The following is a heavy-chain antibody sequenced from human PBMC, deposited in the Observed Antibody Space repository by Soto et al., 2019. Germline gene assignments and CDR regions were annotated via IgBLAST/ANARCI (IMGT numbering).Heavy chain of an antibody. CDR1: GYTFTTYG. CDR2: ISTYNGNT. V-gene: IGHV1-18*01. CDR3: ARDSRIAVGHTSEWFDP. J-gene: IGHJ5*02. D-gene: IGHD6-19*01. Sequence: VQLVQSGAEVKKPGASVKVSCKASGYTFTTYGISWVRQDPGQGLEWMGGISTYNGNTHYAQNLHGRVTMTTDTSTSTTYMELRSLGSDDTVVYYCARDSRIAVGHTSEWFDPWGQGTLVTV.